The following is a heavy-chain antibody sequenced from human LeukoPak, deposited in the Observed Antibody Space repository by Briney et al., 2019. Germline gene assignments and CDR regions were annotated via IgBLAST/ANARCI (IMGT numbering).Heavy chain of an antibody. CDR1: EFTVSSNY. D-gene: IGHD4-17*01. CDR3: ATIGGDYVSFDN. V-gene: IGHV3-53*04. CDR2: IYSGGST. Sequence: PGGSLRLSCAASEFTVSSNYMSWVRQAPGKGLEWVSVIYSGGSTHYADSVKGRFTISRHNSKNTLYLQMNSLRGEDTAVYYCATIGGDYVSFDNWGQGTLVTVTS. J-gene: IGHJ4*02.